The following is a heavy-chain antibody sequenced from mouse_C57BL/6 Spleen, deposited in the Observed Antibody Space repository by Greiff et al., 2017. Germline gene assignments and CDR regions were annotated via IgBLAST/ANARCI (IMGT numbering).Heavy chain of an antibody. CDR3: ARPDGYDGRGFAD. Sequence: EVQLVESGGGLVQPGGSLKLSCAASGFTFSDYYMYWVRQTPEKGLEWVAYISNGGGSTYYPDTVQGRFTISRDNAKNTRYLQMSRLKSEDTAMYYCARPDGYDGRGFADWGQGTLVTVSA. CDR2: ISNGGGST. V-gene: IGHV5-12*01. D-gene: IGHD2-2*01. CDR1: GFTFSDYY. J-gene: IGHJ3*01.